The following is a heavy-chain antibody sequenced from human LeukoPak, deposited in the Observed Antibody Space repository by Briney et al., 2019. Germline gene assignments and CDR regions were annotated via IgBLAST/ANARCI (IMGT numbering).Heavy chain of an antibody. J-gene: IGHJ3*02. CDR3: ARDIDPVPDIVVVVAATAAFDI. CDR2: ISSSSSYI. V-gene: IGHV3-21*01. D-gene: IGHD2-15*01. CDR1: GFTFSNYD. Sequence: GGSLRLSCAASGFTFSNYDMKWVRQAPGKGLEWVSSISSSSSYIYYADSVKGRFTISRDNAKNSLYLQMNSLRAEDTAVYYCARDIDPVPDIVVVVAATAAFDIWGQGTMVTVSS.